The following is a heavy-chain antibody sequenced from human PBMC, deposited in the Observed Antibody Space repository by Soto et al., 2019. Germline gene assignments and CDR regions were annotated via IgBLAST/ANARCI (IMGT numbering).Heavy chain of an antibody. V-gene: IGHV4-59*01. J-gene: IGHJ4*02. Sequence: SETLSLTCTVSGGSISSNCLTWIRQPPGTGLEWIGYVYNSGSTNYNPSLKSRVTISEDTSKSQFSLKVNYMTAADTAVYYCARYRREAVAGYTLDNWGQGILVTVSS. CDR2: VYNSGST. CDR3: ARYRREAVAGYTLDN. CDR1: GGSISSNC. D-gene: IGHD6-13*01.